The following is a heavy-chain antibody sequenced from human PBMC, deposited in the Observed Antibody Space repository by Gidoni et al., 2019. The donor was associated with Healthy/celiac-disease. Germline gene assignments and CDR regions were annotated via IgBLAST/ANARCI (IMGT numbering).Heavy chain of an antibody. Sequence: EVQLVESGGGLVQPGGSLILSCAAPGFTFSGSAMHWVLQASGKGLEWVGRIRSKANSYATAYAASVKGRFTISRDDSKNTAYLQMNSLKTEDTAVYYCTTRQGNSWGQGTLVTVSS. CDR2: IRSKANSYAT. J-gene: IGHJ4*02. D-gene: IGHD3-10*01. CDR3: TTRQGNS. CDR1: GFTFSGSA. V-gene: IGHV3-73*02.